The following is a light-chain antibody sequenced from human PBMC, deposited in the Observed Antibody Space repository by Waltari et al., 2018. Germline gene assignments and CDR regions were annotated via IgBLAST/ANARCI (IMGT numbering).Light chain of an antibody. CDR3: AAWDDSLNGWV. J-gene: IGLJ3*02. CDR2: SNN. CDR1: SSNIGGNT. Sequence: QSVLTQPPSASGTPGQRVTISCSGSSSNIGGNTVNWYQQLPGTAPKLLSPSNNQRPSGVPDRFSGSKSGTSASLAISGLQSEDEAEYYCAAWDDSLNGWVFGGGTKLTVL. V-gene: IGLV1-44*01.